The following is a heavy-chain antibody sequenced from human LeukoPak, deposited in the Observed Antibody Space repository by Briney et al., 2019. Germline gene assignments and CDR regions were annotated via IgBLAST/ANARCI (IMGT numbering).Heavy chain of an antibody. D-gene: IGHD1-26*01. CDR2: IYYSGNT. CDR3: ARSYSGSYLNWFDP. V-gene: IGHV4-39*07. J-gene: IGHJ5*02. CDR1: GGSISSSNYY. Sequence: SETLSLTCTVSGGSISSSNYYWGWIRQPPGKGLEWIGSIYYSGNTYYNPSLKSRVTISVDTSKNQFSLKLSSVTAADTAVYYCARSYSGSYLNWFDPWGQGTLVTVSS.